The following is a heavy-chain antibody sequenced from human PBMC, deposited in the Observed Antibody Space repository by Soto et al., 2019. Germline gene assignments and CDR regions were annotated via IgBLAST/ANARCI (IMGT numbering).Heavy chain of an antibody. V-gene: IGHV1-46*01. CDR1: GYTFTSYY. CDR2: INPSGGST. D-gene: IGHD3-3*01. CDR3: ARASWGSYYDFWSGYYNWFDP. Sequence: ASVKVSCKASGYTFTSYYMHWVRQAPRQGLEWMGIINPSGGSTSYAQKFQGRVTMTRDTSTSTVYMELSSLRSEDTAVYYCARASWGSYYDFWSGYYNWFDPWGQGTLVTVSS. J-gene: IGHJ5*02.